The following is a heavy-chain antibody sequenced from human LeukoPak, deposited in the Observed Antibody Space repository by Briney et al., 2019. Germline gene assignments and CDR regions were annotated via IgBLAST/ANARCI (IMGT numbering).Heavy chain of an antibody. CDR1: RYTFTGSF. Sequence: GAPLRISCKASRYTFTGSFMYSVREAPRQRRECMGWINPQSGGTKDAQKFQGRVTRTRDTSISTANMWRSRLRADNTAVYYCARDRYCNGGSSIRTTGLNPWGKGTRLTVS. D-gene: IGHD2-15*01. V-gene: IGHV1-2*02. J-gene: IGHJ5*02. CDR3: ARDRYCNGGSSIRTTGLNP. CDR2: INPQSGGT.